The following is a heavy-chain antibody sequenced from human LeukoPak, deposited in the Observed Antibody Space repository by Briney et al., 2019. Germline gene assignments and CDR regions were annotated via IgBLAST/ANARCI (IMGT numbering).Heavy chain of an antibody. CDR3: ARAQRPYYGMDV. D-gene: IGHD2-2*01. CDR2: ISYDGSNK. J-gene: IGHJ6*02. V-gene: IGHV3-30-3*01. CDR1: GFTFSSYA. Sequence: GGSLRLSCAASGFTFSSYAMHWVRQAPGKGLEWVAVISYDGSNKYYADSVKGRFTISRDNSKNTLYLQMNSLRAEDTAVYYCARAQRPYYGMDVWGQGTTVTVSS.